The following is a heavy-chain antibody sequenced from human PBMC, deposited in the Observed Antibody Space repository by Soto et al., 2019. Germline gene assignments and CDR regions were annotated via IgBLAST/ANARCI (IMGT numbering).Heavy chain of an antibody. CDR3: AMVDVYVTPSPQDV. CDR2: INTYNCNT. Sequence: QVQLVQSGAEVKNPGASVKVSCKASGYTFTRYGIGWARQAPGQGLGWMGWINTYNCNTNYAENVQGRVTLTKDTSTSTAYMERRSLRSNDTAIYYCAMVDVYVTPSPQDVWGQGTTVIVSS. D-gene: IGHD3-16*01. CDR1: GYTFTRYG. J-gene: IGHJ6*02. V-gene: IGHV1-18*01.